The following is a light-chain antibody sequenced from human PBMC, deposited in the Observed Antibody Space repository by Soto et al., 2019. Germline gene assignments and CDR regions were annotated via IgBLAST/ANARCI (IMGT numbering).Light chain of an antibody. Sequence: DIQMTQSPSTLSASVGDRVTITCRASQSISSWLAWYQQKPGKAPKLLIYDASSLESGVPSRFIGSGSGTEFTLTISSLQPDDFATYYCQQYNSYPITFGPGTKVDIK. CDR1: QSISSW. CDR2: DAS. CDR3: QQYNSYPIT. V-gene: IGKV1-5*01. J-gene: IGKJ3*01.